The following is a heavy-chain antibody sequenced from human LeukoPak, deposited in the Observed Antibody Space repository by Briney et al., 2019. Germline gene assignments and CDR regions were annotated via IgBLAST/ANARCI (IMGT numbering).Heavy chain of an antibody. CDR2: IYTSGST. J-gene: IGHJ5*02. Sequence: SETLSLTCAVSGYSISSGSYYWSWIRQPAGKGLEWIGRIYTSGSTNYNPSLKSRVTISVDTSKNQFSLKLSSVTAADTAVYYCARDVGDHDFWSGYYTAWGQGTLVTVSS. V-gene: IGHV4-61*02. D-gene: IGHD3-3*01. CDR3: ARDVGDHDFWSGYYTA. CDR1: GYSISSGSYY.